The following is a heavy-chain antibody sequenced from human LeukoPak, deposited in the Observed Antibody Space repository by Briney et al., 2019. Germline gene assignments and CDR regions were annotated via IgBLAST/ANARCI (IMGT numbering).Heavy chain of an antibody. CDR2: IKQDGSEK. Sequence: GGSLRLSCAASGFTFSSYGMSWVRQAPGKGLEWVANIKQDGSEKYYVDSVKGRFTISRDNAKNSLYLQMNSLRAEDTAVYYCATSPDWAPLRYYYYYYYMDVWGKGTTVTVSS. CDR3: ATSPDWAPLRYYYYYYYMDV. CDR1: GFTFSSYG. J-gene: IGHJ6*03. D-gene: IGHD3-9*01. V-gene: IGHV3-7*01.